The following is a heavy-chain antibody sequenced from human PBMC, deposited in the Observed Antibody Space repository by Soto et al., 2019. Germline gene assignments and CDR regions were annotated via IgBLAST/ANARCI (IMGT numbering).Heavy chain of an antibody. J-gene: IGHJ6*02. CDR3: ARDLKSVFYGMDV. CDR2: IWYDGSNK. Sequence: GWSLRLSWAACVFTFSSYGMHWVRQSPGKGLEWVAVIWYDGSNKYYADSVKGRFTISRDNSKNTLYLQMNSLRAEDTAVYYCARDLKSVFYGMDVWGQGTTVTVS. V-gene: IGHV3-33*01. CDR1: VFTFSSYG.